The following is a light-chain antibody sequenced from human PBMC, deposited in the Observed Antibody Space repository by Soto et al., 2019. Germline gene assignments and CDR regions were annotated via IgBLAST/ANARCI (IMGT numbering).Light chain of an antibody. CDR1: TGAVTSGHY. CDR3: LLSYSGALVV. CDR2: DTS. J-gene: IGLJ2*01. Sequence: QTVVTQEPSLTVSPGGTVTPTCGSSTGAVTSGHYPYWFQQKPGQAPRTLIYDTSNKHSWTPARFSGSLLGGKAALTLSGAQPEDEAEYYCLLSYSGALVVFGGGTQLTVL. V-gene: IGLV7-46*01.